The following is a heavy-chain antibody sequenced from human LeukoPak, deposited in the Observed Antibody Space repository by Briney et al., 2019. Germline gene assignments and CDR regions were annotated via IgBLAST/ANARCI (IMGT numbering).Heavy chain of an antibody. V-gene: IGHV3-21*04. Sequence: GGSLRLSCAASGFTFSSYSMNWVRQAPGKGLEWVSSISGSSYYIYYADSVKGRFTISRDNAKNSLYLQVNSLRAEDTAVYYCARYTLTTSSWFDPWGQGTLVTVSS. D-gene: IGHD2/OR15-2a*01. CDR1: GFTFSSYS. CDR2: ISGSSYYI. CDR3: ARYTLTTSSWFDP. J-gene: IGHJ5*02.